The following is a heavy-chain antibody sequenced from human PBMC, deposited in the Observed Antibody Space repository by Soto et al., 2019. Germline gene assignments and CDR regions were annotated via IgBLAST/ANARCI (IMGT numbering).Heavy chain of an antibody. J-gene: IGHJ4*02. Sequence: QVQLVESGGGVVQPGTSLRLSCAASGFTFSSSVMHWVRQAPGKGLEWMAIISYGGNSKYYADSVKGRFTISRDNSESTRYLQMNSLRAEDTAVYYCPREAFEDGRGHYDYWGQGDLVSVSS. CDR1: GFTFSSSV. CDR3: PREAFEDGRGHYDY. D-gene: IGHD3-22*01. V-gene: IGHV3-30*03. CDR2: ISYGGNSK.